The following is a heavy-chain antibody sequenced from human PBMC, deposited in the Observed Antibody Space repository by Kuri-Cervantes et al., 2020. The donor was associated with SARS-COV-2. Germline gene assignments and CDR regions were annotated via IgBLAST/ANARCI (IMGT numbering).Heavy chain of an antibody. CDR1: GGTFSSYA. D-gene: IGHD3-22*01. CDR2: IIPIFGTA. J-gene: IGHJ3*02. Sequence: SVKVSCKASGGTFSSYAISWVRQAPGQGLEWMGGIIPIFGTANYAQKFQGRVTITADESTSTVYMELSSLRSEDTAVYYCARDFRGSNYYDSSGPHDAFDIWGQGTMVTVSS. V-gene: IGHV1-69*13. CDR3: ARDFRGSNYYDSSGPHDAFDI.